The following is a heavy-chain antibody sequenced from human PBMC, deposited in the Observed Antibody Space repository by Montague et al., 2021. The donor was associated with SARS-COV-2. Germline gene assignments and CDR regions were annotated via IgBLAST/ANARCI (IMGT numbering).Heavy chain of an antibody. CDR1: GFTFSSYS. J-gene: IGHJ4*02. Sequence: SLRLSCAASGFTFSSYSMNWVRQAPGKGLEWVSPISSSSSYIYYADSVKGRFTIFRDNAKNSLYLQMNSLRAEDTAVYYCARATLPSAITTMLGPNDYWGQGTLVTVSS. V-gene: IGHV3-21*01. CDR3: ARATLPSAITTMLGPNDY. D-gene: IGHD3-22*01. CDR2: ISSSSSYI.